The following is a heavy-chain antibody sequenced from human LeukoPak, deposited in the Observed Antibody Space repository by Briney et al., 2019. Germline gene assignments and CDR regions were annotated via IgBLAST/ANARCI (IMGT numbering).Heavy chain of an antibody. V-gene: IGHV1-2*02. Sequence: ASVKVSCKASGYTFTGYYMHWVRQAPGQGLEWMGWINPNSGGTNYAQKFQGRVTMTRDTSISTAYMELSRLRSDDTAVYYYAREEVMATQHWGQGTLVTVSS. CDR2: INPNSGGT. D-gene: IGHD2-8*01. J-gene: IGHJ4*02. CDR1: GYTFTGYY. CDR3: AREEVMATQH.